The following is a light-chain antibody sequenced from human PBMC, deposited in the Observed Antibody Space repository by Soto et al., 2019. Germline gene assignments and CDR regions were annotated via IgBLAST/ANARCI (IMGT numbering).Light chain of an antibody. V-gene: IGKV3-20*01. CDR1: QSISSSY. CDR3: QQYGTTLFT. Sequence: EIVLTQSPRTLSLSPGETVTLSCRASQSISSSYVAWYQQKPGQAPRLLIYGASTRATDIPDRFSGRGSGTCFTLTISRLEPEDFAMYYCQQYGTTLFTFGPGTKLEIK. J-gene: IGKJ3*01. CDR2: GAS.